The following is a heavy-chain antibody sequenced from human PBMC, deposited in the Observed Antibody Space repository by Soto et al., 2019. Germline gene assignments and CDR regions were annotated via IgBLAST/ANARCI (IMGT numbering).Heavy chain of an antibody. D-gene: IGHD2-2*01. Sequence: EVQLLESGGDLVQPGGSLILSCAAAGFTFSSYGMSWVRQAPGKGLEWVSAVSGSGGSVYYADSVRGRFTISRDNSKNTLYLQVNSLRAEDTAIYYCAKGSVVGADYSYGMDVWGQGTTVTVSS. CDR1: GFTFSSYG. CDR2: VSGSGGSV. V-gene: IGHV3-23*01. CDR3: AKGSVVGADYSYGMDV. J-gene: IGHJ6*02.